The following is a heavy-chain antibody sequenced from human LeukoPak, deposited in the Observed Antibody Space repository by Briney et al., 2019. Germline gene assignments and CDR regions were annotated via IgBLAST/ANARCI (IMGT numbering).Heavy chain of an antibody. CDR3: ARRSPDNWFDP. CDR2: IYPGDSDT. J-gene: IGHJ5*02. V-gene: IGHV5-51*01. Sequence: GESLKISCKGFGYSFTNYWIGWVRQMPGKGLEWMGIIYPGDSDTRYSPSFQGQVTISADKSISTAYLQWSSLKASDTAMYYCARRSPDNWFDPWGQGTLVTVSS. CDR1: GYSFTNYW.